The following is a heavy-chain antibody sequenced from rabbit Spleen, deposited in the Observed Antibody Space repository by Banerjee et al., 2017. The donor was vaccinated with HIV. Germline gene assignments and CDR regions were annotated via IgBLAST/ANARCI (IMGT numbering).Heavy chain of an antibody. CDR3: ARDLAGVIGWNFSL. J-gene: IGHJ4*01. D-gene: IGHD4-1*01. Sequence: QSLEESGGDLVKPGASLTLTCTASRFSFSSSYYMCWVRQAPGKGLEWVACIYGGSLGSTVYANWAKGRFTISTTSSTTVTLQMTSLTAADTATYLCARDLAGVIGWNFSLWGPGTLVTVS. CDR1: RFSFSSSYY. V-gene: IGHV1S40*01. CDR2: IYGGSLGST.